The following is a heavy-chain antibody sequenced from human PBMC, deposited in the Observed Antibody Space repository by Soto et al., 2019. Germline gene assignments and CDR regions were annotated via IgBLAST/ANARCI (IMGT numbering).Heavy chain of an antibody. CDR1: GYTFSSYD. CDR2: MSPNSDDT. J-gene: IGHJ6*03. Sequence: ASVKVSCKASGYTFSSYDINWVRQATGQGLEWVGWMSPNSDDTGYAQKFQGRVTMTRNTSISTAYMELNSLRSEDTAVYFCARAYDFWSGYPDYHYYYMDVWGKGTTVTVSS. V-gene: IGHV1-8*02. CDR3: ARAYDFWSGYPDYHYYYMDV. D-gene: IGHD3-3*01.